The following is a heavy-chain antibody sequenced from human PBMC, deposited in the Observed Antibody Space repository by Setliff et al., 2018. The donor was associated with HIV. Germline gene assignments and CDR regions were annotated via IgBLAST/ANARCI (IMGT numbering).Heavy chain of an antibody. V-gene: IGHV4-61*09. Sequence: PSETLSLTCTVSGGSMNRDSYSWTWLRQPAGKGPELIGHIYVGGSVIYNPSLASRVTISMVPSKNQFSLDLSSVTASDTAKYYCARAKTIGVSAVFFDPWGQGRPVTVSS. CDR3: ARAKTIGVSAVFFDP. D-gene: IGHD3-3*01. CDR1: GGSMNRDSYS. J-gene: IGHJ5*02. CDR2: IYVGGSV.